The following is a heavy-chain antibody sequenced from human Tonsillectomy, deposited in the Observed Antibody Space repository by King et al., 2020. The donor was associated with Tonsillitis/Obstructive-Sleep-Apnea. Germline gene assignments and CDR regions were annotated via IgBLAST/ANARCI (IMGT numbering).Heavy chain of an antibody. CDR2: ISYDGSNK. D-gene: IGHD3-3*01. V-gene: IGHV3-30*18. CDR1: GFTFSSYG. Sequence: VQLVESGGGVVQPGRSLRLSCAASGFTFSSYGMHWVRQAPGKGLEWVAVISYDGSNKYYADSVKGRFTISRDNSKNTLYLQMNSLRAEDTAVYYCAKATQYYDFWSGSSYCGYWGQGTLVTVSS. J-gene: IGHJ4*02. CDR3: AKATQYYDFWSGSSYCGY.